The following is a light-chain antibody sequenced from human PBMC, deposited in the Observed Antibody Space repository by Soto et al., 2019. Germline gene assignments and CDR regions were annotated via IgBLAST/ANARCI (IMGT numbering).Light chain of an antibody. Sequence: EIVMTQSPATLSLSPGETATLSCRASQSVSSDLAWYQQKPGQSPRLLIYSASTRATGIPARFSGSGFGTELSLIISSLQSEDFALYFCLQYDNWRRTFGQGTGVEIK. CDR3: LQYDNWRRT. J-gene: IGKJ1*01. CDR1: QSVSSD. CDR2: SAS. V-gene: IGKV3-15*01.